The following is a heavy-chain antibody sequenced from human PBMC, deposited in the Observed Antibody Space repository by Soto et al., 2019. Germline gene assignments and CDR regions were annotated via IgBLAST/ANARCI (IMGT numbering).Heavy chain of an antibody. CDR2: IIPIFGTA. D-gene: IGHD6-19*01. V-gene: IGHV1-69*13. CDR3: AKVRYSSPMGYYYGMDV. CDR1: RVAFSKFI. Sequence: SSVKVSCKASRVAFSKFIVTWVRQAPGLGLEWVGGIIPIFGTANYAQKFQGRVTITADESTSTSYMEVNNLRSEDTAVYYCAKVRYSSPMGYYYGMDVWGQGTTVTVSS. J-gene: IGHJ6*02.